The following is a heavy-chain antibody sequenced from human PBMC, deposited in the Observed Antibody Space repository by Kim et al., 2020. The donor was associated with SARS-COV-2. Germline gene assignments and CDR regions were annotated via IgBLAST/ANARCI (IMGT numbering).Heavy chain of an antibody. CDR3: ARMLGSSGNWFDP. V-gene: IGHV2-70*01. D-gene: IGHD6-13*01. Sequence: YSTSLKTRITISKDTSKNQVVLTMTNMDPGDTATYYCARMLGSSGNWFDPWGQGTLVTVSS. J-gene: IGHJ5*02.